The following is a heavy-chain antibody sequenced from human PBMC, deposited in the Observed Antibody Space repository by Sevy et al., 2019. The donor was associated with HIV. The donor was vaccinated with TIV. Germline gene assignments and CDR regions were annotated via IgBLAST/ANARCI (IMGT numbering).Heavy chain of an antibody. CDR1: GFTFSSYA. CDR3: ARAPNYYDSSGSKYFQH. CDR2: ISYDGSNK. V-gene: IGHV3-30-3*01. J-gene: IGHJ1*01. D-gene: IGHD3-22*01. Sequence: GGSLRLSCAASGFTFSSYAMHWVRQAPGKGLEWVAVISYDGSNKYYADSVKGRFTISRDNSKNTLYLQMNSLRAEDTAVDYCARAPNYYDSSGSKYFQHWGQGTLVTVSS.